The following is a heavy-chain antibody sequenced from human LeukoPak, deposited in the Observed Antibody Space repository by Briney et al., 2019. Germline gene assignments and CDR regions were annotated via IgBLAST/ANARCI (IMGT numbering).Heavy chain of an antibody. D-gene: IGHD2-2*01. J-gene: IGHJ5*02. CDR3: ARRLTQYDCFDP. Sequence: SQTLSLTCAISGDTVSSNSVTWNWIRQSPSRGLEWLGRTYYRSTWYNDYAVSVRGRITVNPDTSKNQFSLHLNSVTPEDTAVYYCARRLTQYDCFDPWGQGILVTVSS. V-gene: IGHV6-1*01. CDR2: TYYRSTWYN. CDR1: GDTVSSNSVT.